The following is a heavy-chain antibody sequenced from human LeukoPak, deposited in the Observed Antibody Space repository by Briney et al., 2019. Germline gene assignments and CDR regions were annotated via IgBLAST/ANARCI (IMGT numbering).Heavy chain of an antibody. Sequence: GASVKVSCKASGYTFTSYGISWVRQAPGRGLEWMGWISAYNGNTNYAQKLQGRVTMTTDTSASTAYMELRSLRSDDTAVYYCARDIPPYYYDSSGFDYWGQGTLVTVSS. CDR2: ISAYNGNT. CDR1: GYTFTSYG. CDR3: ARDIPPYYYDSSGFDY. D-gene: IGHD3-22*01. V-gene: IGHV1-18*01. J-gene: IGHJ4*02.